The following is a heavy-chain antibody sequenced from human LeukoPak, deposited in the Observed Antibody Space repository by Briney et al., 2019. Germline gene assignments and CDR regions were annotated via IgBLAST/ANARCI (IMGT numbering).Heavy chain of an antibody. CDR1: GFTFSSFV. V-gene: IGHV3-30*18. D-gene: IGHD2-8*01. Sequence: PGRSLRLSCAAPGFTFSSFVMHWVRQAPGKGLEWVAVISKDGSDKYYVDSVKGRFAISRDNSRNTLYLQMNSLRAEDTAVYFCAKESCTMTNCLGDWGQGTLVTVSS. CDR3: AKESCTMTNCLGD. J-gene: IGHJ4*02. CDR2: ISKDGSDK.